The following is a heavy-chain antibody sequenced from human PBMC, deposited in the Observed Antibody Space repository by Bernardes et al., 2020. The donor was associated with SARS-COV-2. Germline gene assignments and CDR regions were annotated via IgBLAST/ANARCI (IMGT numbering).Heavy chain of an antibody. CDR1: GFTFGTYA. CDR3: AKGRNNDFWSGYFGGDR. Sequence: GGSLRLSRAASGFTFGTYAVSWVRQAPGKGLEWVSAITGSGTYTYYADSVKGRFTVSRDNSKNTLWLQMNSLRAEDTAVYYCAKGRNNDFWSGYFGGDRWGQGTLVSVSS. V-gene: IGHV3-23*01. CDR2: ITGSGTYT. D-gene: IGHD3-3*01. J-gene: IGHJ5*02.